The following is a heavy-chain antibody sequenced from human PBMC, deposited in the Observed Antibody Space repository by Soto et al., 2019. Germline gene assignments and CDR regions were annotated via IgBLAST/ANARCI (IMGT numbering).Heavy chain of an antibody. V-gene: IGHV1-69*02. J-gene: IGHJ6*02. CDR1: GGTFSSYT. D-gene: IGHD3-9*01. CDR3: ARVRDYDILTGNPAGDV. CDR2: IIPILGIA. Sequence: GASVKVSCKASGGTFSSYTISWVRQAPGQGLEWMGRIIPILGIANYAQKFQGRVTITADKSTSTAYMELSSLRSEDTAVYYCARVRDYDILTGNPAGDVWGQGTTVTVSS.